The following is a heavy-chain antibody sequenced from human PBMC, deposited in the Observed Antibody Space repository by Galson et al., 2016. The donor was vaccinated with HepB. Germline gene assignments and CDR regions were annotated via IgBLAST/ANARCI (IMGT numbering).Heavy chain of an antibody. D-gene: IGHD1-26*01. CDR3: ARGVAPWALGSLGFHMDV. CDR1: GDSVSSEDAA. V-gene: IGHV6-1*01. Sequence: CAISGDSVSSEDAAWNWIRQSPSRGLEWLGRTYYRSKWYNEYAVSVRSRITINPDTSKNQFSLQLNSVTPEDTAVYYCARGVAPWALGSLGFHMDVWGQGTTVTVSS. J-gene: IGHJ6*02. CDR2: TYYRSKWYN.